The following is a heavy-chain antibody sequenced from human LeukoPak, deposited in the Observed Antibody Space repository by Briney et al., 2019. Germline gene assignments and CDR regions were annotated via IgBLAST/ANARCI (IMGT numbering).Heavy chain of an antibody. V-gene: IGHV4-59*01. CDR3: ARDGGSSGWTFDY. CDR1: GGSISSYY. D-gene: IGHD6-19*01. CDR2: VYYSGST. Sequence: SETPSLTCTISGGSISSYYWSWIRQPPGKGLEWIGYVYYSGSTNYNPSLKSRVTISVDTSKNQFSLKLSSVTAADTAVYYCARDGGSSGWTFDYWGQGTLVTVSS. J-gene: IGHJ4*02.